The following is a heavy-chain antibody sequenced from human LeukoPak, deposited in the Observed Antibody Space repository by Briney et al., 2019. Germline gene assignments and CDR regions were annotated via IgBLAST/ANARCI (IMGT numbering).Heavy chain of an antibody. CDR1: GGSISSSSYY. V-gene: IGHV4-39*01. CDR2: IYYSGST. J-gene: IGHJ4*02. CDR3: ARQAPGYSYGYVY. D-gene: IGHD5-18*01. Sequence: PSETLSLACTVSGGSISSSSYYWDWIRQSPGKGLEWIGSIYYSGSTYYNPSLKSRVTISVDTSKNQFSLKLSSVTAADTAVYYCARQAPGYSYGYVYWGQGTLVTVSS.